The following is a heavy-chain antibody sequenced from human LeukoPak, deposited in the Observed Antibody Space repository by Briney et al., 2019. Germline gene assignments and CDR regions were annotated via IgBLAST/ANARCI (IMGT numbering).Heavy chain of an antibody. Sequence: SETLSLTCAVYGGSFSGYYWSWIRQPPGKGLEWIGEINHSGSTNYNPSLKSRVTISIDTSKNQFSLKLSSVTAADTAVYYCASLAPEGSWGQGTLVTVSS. CDR3: ASLAPEGS. CDR2: INHSGST. J-gene: IGHJ5*02. D-gene: IGHD1-14*01. V-gene: IGHV4-34*01. CDR1: GGSFSGYY.